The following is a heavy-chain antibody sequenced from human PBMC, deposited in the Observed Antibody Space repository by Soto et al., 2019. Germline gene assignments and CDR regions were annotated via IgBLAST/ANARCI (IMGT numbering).Heavy chain of an antibody. J-gene: IGHJ6*02. Sequence: QEQLVQSGGGVVQPGRSLRLSCAASGFTFRSHGMHWVRQAPGKGLEWVAVIWYDGSEMYYADSMKGRFSISRDNSKNTLLLQMSSLRVEDTAVYYCARWGDRKRLDVWGQGTTVTVSS. CDR3: ARWGDRKRLDV. CDR2: IWYDGSEM. V-gene: IGHV3-33*01. CDR1: GFTFRSHG. D-gene: IGHD3-10*01.